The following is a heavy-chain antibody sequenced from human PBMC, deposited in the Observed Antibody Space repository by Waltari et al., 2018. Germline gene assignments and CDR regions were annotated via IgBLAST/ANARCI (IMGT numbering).Heavy chain of an antibody. Sequence: QVQLVQSGAEVKKPGASVKISCKTSEYTFTSSYIHWVRQAPGQGLEWMGIINPSGGSTIYAPKFQGRVTMTRDTSTSTVYMELSSLRSEDTALYYCALDTGALWMDVWGQGTTVTVSS. D-gene: IGHD2-21*01. CDR2: INPSGGST. J-gene: IGHJ6*02. CDR1: EYTFTSSY. CDR3: ALDTGALWMDV. V-gene: IGHV1-46*01.